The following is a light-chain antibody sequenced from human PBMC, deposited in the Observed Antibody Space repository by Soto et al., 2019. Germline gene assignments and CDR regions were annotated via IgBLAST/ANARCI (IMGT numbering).Light chain of an antibody. Sequence: DIQMTQSPSSLSASVGDRVTITCRASQSISSYLNWYQQKPGKAPKLLIYAASSLQSGVPSRFSGSGSGTAFTLTISSLQPEDFATYYCQQSSSTPPWTFGQGTKVEIK. CDR1: QSISSY. CDR3: QQSSSTPPWT. V-gene: IGKV1-39*01. CDR2: AAS. J-gene: IGKJ1*01.